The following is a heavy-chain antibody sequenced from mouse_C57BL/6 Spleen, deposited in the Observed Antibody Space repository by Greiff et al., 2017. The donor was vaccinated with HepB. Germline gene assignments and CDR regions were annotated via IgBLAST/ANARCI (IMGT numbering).Heavy chain of an antibody. CDR1: GFTFSSYA. J-gene: IGHJ1*03. Sequence: EVQLVESGGGLVKPGGSLKLSCAASGFTFSSYAMSWVRQTPEKRLEWVATISDGGSYTYYPDNVKGRFTISRDNAKNNLYLQMSHLKSEDTAMYYCARADYYGSSYWYFDVWGTGTTVTVSS. D-gene: IGHD1-1*01. CDR2: ISDGGSYT. CDR3: ARADYYGSSYWYFDV. V-gene: IGHV5-4*01.